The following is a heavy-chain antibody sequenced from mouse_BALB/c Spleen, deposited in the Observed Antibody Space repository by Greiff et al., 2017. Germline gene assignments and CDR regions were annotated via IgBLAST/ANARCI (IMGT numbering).Heavy chain of an antibody. CDR1: GFTFSSYA. D-gene: IGHD1-1*01. CDR2: ISSGGSYT. Sequence: EVQGVESGGGLVKPGGSLKLSCAASGFTFSSYAMSWVRQSPEKRLEWVAEISSGGSYTYYPDTVTGRFTISRDNAKNTLYLEMSSLRSEDTTMYYCAKEITTVVAPYAMDYWGQGTSVTVSS. CDR3: AKEITTVVAPYAMDY. V-gene: IGHV5-9-4*01. J-gene: IGHJ4*01.